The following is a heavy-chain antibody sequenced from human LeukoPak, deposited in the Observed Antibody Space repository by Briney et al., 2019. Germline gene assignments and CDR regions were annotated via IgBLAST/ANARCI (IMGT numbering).Heavy chain of an antibody. Sequence: PGGSLRLACAASGFTFSDYWMHWVRQASGKGLEWVGLIDRPAKSYATAYGASVGGRFTISRDDSKNTAYLQMDSLKTEDTALYYCTRDRGTYNWLDPWGQGTLVTVSS. D-gene: IGHD1-26*01. J-gene: IGHJ5*02. CDR3: TRDRGTYNWLDP. V-gene: IGHV3-73*01. CDR1: GFTFSDYW. CDR2: IDRPAKSYAT.